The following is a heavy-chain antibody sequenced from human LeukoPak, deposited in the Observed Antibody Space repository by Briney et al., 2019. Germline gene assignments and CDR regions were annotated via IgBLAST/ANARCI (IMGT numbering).Heavy chain of an antibody. D-gene: IGHD3-16*01. CDR2: ISGLSSHI. CDR3: GRAFPPLRTSSAGDL. CDR1: GFTFSDYD. J-gene: IGHJ4*02. Sequence: PGGSLRLSCSASGFTFSDYDMIWVRQAPGKGLEWDSSISGLSSHIYYGDSVKGRFSISRDNAKNSLYLQMNSLGAEDTAVYYCGRAFPPLRTSSAGDLWGQGTLVTVSS. V-gene: IGHV3-21*01.